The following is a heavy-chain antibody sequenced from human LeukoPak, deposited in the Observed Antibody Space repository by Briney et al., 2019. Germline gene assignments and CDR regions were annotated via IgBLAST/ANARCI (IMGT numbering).Heavy chain of an antibody. D-gene: IGHD5-18*01. Sequence: GGSLRLSCAASGFTFSSYGMHWVRQAPGKGLEWVAFIRYDGSNKYYADSVKGRFTISRDNSKNTLYLQMNSLRAEGTAVYYCAKGGQLWVPNWFDPWGQGTLVTVSS. V-gene: IGHV3-30*02. J-gene: IGHJ5*02. CDR2: IRYDGSNK. CDR3: AKGGQLWVPNWFDP. CDR1: GFTFSSYG.